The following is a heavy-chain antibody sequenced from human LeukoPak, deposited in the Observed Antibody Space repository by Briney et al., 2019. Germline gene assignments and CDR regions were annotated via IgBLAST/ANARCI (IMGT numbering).Heavy chain of an antibody. J-gene: IGHJ3*02. CDR3: ARGASGTLYDAFDI. CDR2: IYYSGST. V-gene: IGHV4-59*01. CDR1: GGSISSYY. Sequence: KPSETPSLTCTVSGGSISSYYWSWIRQPPGKGLEWIGYIYYSGSTNYNPSLKSRATISVDTSKNHLSLKVSSVTAADTAVYYCARGASGTLYDAFDIWGQGTMVTVSS. D-gene: IGHD1-26*01.